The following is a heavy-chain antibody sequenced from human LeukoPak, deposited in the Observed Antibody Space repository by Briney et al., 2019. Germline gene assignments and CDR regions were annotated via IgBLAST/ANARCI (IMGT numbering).Heavy chain of an antibody. J-gene: IGHJ6*02. CDR1: RFTVSSNY. Sequence: PGGSLRLSCAASRFTVSSNYMSWVRQAPGKGLEWVPLIYSGGSTYYVDSVKGRFTISRDNSKNTLYLQMNSLRAEDTAVYYCASRDKGYYYGMDVWGQGTTVTVSS. V-gene: IGHV3-66*01. D-gene: IGHD5-24*01. CDR2: IYSGGST. CDR3: ASRDKGYYYGMDV.